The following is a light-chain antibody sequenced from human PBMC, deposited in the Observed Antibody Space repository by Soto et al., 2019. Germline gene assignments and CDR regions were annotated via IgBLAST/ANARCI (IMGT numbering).Light chain of an antibody. V-gene: IGKV1-5*01. CDR2: DAF. CDR1: QTISSR. CDR3: QQYNTYSRT. Sequence: DIQMTQSPSTLSGSVGDRVTITCRASQTISSRLAWYQQKPGKAPKLLIFDAFNLESGVPSRFSGSGSGTEFTLTISSLQPDDFATYYCQQYNTYSRTFGQGTKVDIK. J-gene: IGKJ1*01.